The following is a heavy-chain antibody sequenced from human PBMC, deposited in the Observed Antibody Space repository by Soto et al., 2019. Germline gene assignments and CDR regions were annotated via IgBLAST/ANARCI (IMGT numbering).Heavy chain of an antibody. D-gene: IGHD3-22*01. CDR2: IYYSGST. CDR1: GGSISSYY. CDR3: ARGFDYYDSSGYPRI. V-gene: IGHV4-59*01. Sequence: SETLSLTCTVSGGSISSYYWSWIRQPSGKGLEWIGYIYYSGSTNYNPSLKSRVTISVDTSKNQFSLKLSSVTAADTAVYYCARGFDYYDSSGYPRIWGQGTLVTVSS. J-gene: IGHJ4*02.